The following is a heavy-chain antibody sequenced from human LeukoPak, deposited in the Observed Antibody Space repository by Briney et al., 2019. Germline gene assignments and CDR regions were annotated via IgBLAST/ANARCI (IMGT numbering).Heavy chain of an antibody. CDR3: ARDYYYDSSGYPNGAFDI. CDR1: GGSISPSNYY. CDR2: IYYSGST. Sequence: PSETLSLTCSVSGGSISPSNYYWSWIRQPPGKGLEWIGYIYYSGSTNYNPSLKSRVTISVDTSKNQFSLKLSSVTAADTAVYYCARDYYYDSSGYPNGAFDIWGQGTMVTVSS. J-gene: IGHJ3*02. D-gene: IGHD3-22*01. V-gene: IGHV4-61*01.